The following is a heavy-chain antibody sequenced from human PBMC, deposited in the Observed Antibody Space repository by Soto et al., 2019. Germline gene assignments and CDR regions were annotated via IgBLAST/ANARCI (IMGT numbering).Heavy chain of an antibody. CDR2: INHSGST. J-gene: IGHJ4*02. V-gene: IGHV4-34*01. D-gene: IGHD2-8*02. Sequence: QVQLQQWGAGLLKPSETLSLTCAVYGGSFSGYYWTWLRQPPGTGLEWIGEINHSGSTNYNPSLKRRVTISVDTSKNQCSLKLTSVTAADTAVYYCARDKITGLFDYWGQGTLVTVSS. CDR1: GGSFSGYY. CDR3: ARDKITGLFDY.